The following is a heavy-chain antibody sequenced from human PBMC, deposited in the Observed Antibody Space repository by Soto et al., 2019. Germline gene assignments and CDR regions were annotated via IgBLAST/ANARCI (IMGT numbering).Heavy chain of an antibody. V-gene: IGHV3-30*18. CDR1: GFTFRSHA. CDR2: ISYAATNK. D-gene: IGHD3-16*01. CDR3: AKLVELGDSCDI. Sequence: QAQLVESGGGVVQPGRSLRLSCEASGFTFRSHAMHWVRQTQGKGLEGVAVISYAATNKYYADSLKCRSTISRDNSENTLDLQMNSLRAEDTAAYYCAKLVELGDSCDIWGQGTVVTVSS. J-gene: IGHJ3*02.